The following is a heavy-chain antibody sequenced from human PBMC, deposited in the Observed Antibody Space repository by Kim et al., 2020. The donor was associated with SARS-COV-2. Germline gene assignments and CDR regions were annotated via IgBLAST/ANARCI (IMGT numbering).Heavy chain of an antibody. Sequence: SVKVSCKASGGTFSSYTISWVRQAPGQGLEWMGRIIPILGIANYAQKFQGRVTITADKSTSTAYMELSSLRSEDTAVYYCASSLVVDAFDIWGQGTMVTVSS. CDR1: GGTFSSYT. CDR3: ASSLVVDAFDI. V-gene: IGHV1-69*02. J-gene: IGHJ3*02. D-gene: IGHD2-2*01. CDR2: IIPILGIA.